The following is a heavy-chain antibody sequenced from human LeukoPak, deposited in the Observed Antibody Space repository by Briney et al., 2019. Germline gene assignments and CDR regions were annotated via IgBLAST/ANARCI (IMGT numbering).Heavy chain of an antibody. Sequence: ASVKVSCKASGYTFTSYAMNWVRQAPGQGLEWMGWINPNSGGTNYAQKFQGRVTMTRDTSISTAYMELSRLRSDDTAVYYCARSVGDYYDSSGYWVSYAFDIWGQGTMVTVSS. D-gene: IGHD3-22*01. CDR1: GYTFTSYA. CDR2: INPNSGGT. V-gene: IGHV1-2*02. J-gene: IGHJ3*02. CDR3: ARSVGDYYDSSGYWVSYAFDI.